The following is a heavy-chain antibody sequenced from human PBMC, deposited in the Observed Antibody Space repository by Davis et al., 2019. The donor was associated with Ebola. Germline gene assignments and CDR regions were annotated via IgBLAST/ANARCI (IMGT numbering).Heavy chain of an antibody. Sequence: SVKVSCKASGGTFSSYAISWVRQAPGQGLEWMGRIIPIIGIANYAQKFQGRVTITADKSTSTAYMELSSLRSEDTAVYYCARVVEYSSSVQYYYYYGMDVWGQGTTVTVSS. J-gene: IGHJ6*02. CDR1: GGTFSSYA. CDR3: ARVVEYSSSVQYYYYYGMDV. D-gene: IGHD6-6*01. CDR2: IIPIIGIA. V-gene: IGHV1-69*04.